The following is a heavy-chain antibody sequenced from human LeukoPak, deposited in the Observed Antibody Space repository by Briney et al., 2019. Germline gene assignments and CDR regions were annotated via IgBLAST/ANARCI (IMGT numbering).Heavy chain of an antibody. CDR1: GGSISSSSYS. CDR3: ARPTDNSGDAFDI. CDR2: IYYSGST. J-gene: IGHJ3*02. V-gene: IGHV4-39*01. Sequence: PSETLSLTCTVSGGSISSSSYSWGWIRQPPGKGLEWIGSIYYSGSTYYNPSLKSRVTISVDTSKNQFSLKLSSVTAADTAVYYCARPTDNSGDAFDIWGQGTMVTVSS. D-gene: IGHD3-22*01.